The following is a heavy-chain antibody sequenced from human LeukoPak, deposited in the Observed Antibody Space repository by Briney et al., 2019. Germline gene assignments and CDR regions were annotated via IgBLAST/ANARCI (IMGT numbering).Heavy chain of an antibody. D-gene: IGHD3-10*01. J-gene: IGHJ4*02. Sequence: ASVKVSCKASGYTFTSYHMHWVRHAPGQGLEWMGIINPSGGSTSYAQKFKGRVTMTEDTSTETAYMELSSLKSEDTAVYYGATDASQGCGGGHFDYWGQGTLVTVPS. CDR2: INPSGGST. V-gene: IGHV1-46*01. CDR3: ATDASQGCGGGHFDY. CDR1: GYTFTSYH.